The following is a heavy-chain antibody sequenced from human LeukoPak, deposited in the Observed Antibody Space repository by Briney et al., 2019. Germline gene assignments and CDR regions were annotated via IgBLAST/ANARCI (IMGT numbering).Heavy chain of an antibody. V-gene: IGHV3-48*03. Sequence: QSGGSLRLSCAASGFTFSSYEMNWVRRAPGKGLEWVSYISSSGSTIYYEDSVKGRFTISRDNAKNSLYLQMNSLRAEDTAVYYCALRANFDYWGQGTLVTVSS. J-gene: IGHJ4*02. CDR2: ISSSGSTI. CDR3: ALRANFDY. CDR1: GFTFSSYE.